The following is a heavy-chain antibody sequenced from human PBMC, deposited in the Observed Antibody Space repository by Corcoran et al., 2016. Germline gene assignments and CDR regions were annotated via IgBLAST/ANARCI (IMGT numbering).Heavy chain of an antibody. Sequence: QVQLVQCGAEVKKPGASVKVSGKASGYTFTGYYMHWVRQAPGQGLEWMGWINPNSGGTNYAQKFQGRVTMNRDTSISTAEMELSRLRSDDTAVYYCAMSGALRLGELSFMYCGPATPVTFSS. CDR1: GYTFTGYY. CDR2: INPNSGGT. CDR3: AMSGALRLGELSFMY. J-gene: IGHJ4*02. V-gene: IGHV1-2*02. D-gene: IGHD3-16*02.